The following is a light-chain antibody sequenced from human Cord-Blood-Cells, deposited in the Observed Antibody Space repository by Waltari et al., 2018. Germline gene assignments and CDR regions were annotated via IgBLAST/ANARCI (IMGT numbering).Light chain of an antibody. Sequence: QSALPQPASVSGSPGQSIPISCTGTSSDVGGYNYVSWYQQPPGKAPKLMIYDVSNLPSGVSNRFSGSKSGNTASLTISGLQAEDEADYYCSSYTSSSTLVFGGGTKLTVL. CDR1: SSDVGGYNY. CDR3: SSYTSSSTLV. V-gene: IGLV2-14*01. CDR2: DVS. J-gene: IGLJ2*01.